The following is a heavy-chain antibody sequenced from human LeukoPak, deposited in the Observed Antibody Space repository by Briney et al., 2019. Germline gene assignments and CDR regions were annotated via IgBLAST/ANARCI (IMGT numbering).Heavy chain of an antibody. Sequence: SETLSLTCAVYGGSFSGYYWSWIRQPPGKGLEWIGEINHSGSTYYNPSLKSRVTISVDTSKNQFSLKLSSVTAADTAVYYCARAGGRTVSYYFDYWGQGTLVTVSS. CDR3: ARAGGRTVSYYFDY. CDR1: GGSFSGYY. CDR2: INHSGST. V-gene: IGHV4-34*09. J-gene: IGHJ4*02. D-gene: IGHD4-17*01.